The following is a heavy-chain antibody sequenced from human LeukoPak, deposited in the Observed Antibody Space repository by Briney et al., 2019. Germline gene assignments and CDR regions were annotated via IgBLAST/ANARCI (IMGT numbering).Heavy chain of an antibody. CDR3: ARDSLEGLMDV. CDR1: GFTFSSYE. V-gene: IGHV3-48*03. J-gene: IGHJ6*03. Sequence: GGSLRLSCAASGFTFSSYEMNWVRQAPGKGLEWVSYIRSSGLTIHYADSVKGRFTISRDNAKNSLYLQMNSLRAEDTAVYYCARDSLEGLMDVWGKGTTVTISS. CDR2: IRSSGLTI.